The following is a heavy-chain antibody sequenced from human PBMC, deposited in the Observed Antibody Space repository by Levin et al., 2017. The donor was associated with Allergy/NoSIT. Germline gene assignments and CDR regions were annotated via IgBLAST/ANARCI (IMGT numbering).Heavy chain of an antibody. D-gene: IGHD2-21*02. CDR1: GDSMSTSNW. CDR2: IHPSGNT. V-gene: IGHV4-4*02. CDR3: AREGADYYFAY. Sequence: SETLSLTCDVSGDSMSTSNWWTWVRQSPGKGLEWIGEIHPSGNTNYSPSLKSRVTISLDMSKNQFSLKMTSLTAADTAVYFCAREGADYYFAYWGQGARVTVSS. J-gene: IGHJ4*02.